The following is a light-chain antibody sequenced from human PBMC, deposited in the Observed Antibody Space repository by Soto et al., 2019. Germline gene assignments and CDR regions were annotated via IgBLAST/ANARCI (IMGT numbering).Light chain of an antibody. J-gene: IGLJ3*02. CDR3: SSYAGTNKV. CDR2: EVS. V-gene: IGLV2-8*01. Sequence: QSALTQPPSASGSPRQSVTISCTGTSGDVGGHNFVSWYQFHPGKAPKLIIYEVSKRPSGVPNRFSGSKSDNTASLTVSGLQAEDEADYFCSSYAGTNKVFGGGTKLTVL. CDR1: SGDVGGHNF.